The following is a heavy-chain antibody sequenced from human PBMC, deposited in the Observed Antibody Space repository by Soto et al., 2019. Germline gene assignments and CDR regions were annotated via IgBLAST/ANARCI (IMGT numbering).Heavy chain of an antibody. Sequence: ASVKVSCKASGYTFTSYGLSWVRQAPGQGLEWMGWISAYNGNTNYAQKLQGRVTMTTDTSTSTAYMELRSLRSDDTAVYYCARDGIYSGYDLGFDYWGQGTLVTVSS. D-gene: IGHD5-12*01. CDR2: ISAYNGNT. V-gene: IGHV1-18*01. CDR3: ARDGIYSGYDLGFDY. J-gene: IGHJ4*02. CDR1: GYTFTSYG.